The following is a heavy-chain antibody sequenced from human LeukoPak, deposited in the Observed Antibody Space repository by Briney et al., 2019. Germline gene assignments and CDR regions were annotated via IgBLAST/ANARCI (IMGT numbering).Heavy chain of an antibody. CDR1: GFTLSSYW. CDR3: AREWKYGSGIMDV. J-gene: IGHJ6*04. Sequence: PGESLTLSCAASGFTLSSYWMSWVRQPPGNGLEWVAKINQDGREKYYVGSVKGRLTVSRDNAKNSLYLQMNSLRAEDTAVYYCAREWKYGSGIMDVWGKGATVTVSS. D-gene: IGHD3-10*01. CDR2: INQDGREK. V-gene: IGHV3-7*01.